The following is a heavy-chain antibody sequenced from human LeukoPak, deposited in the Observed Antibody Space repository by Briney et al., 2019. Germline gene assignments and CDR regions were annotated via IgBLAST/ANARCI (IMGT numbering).Heavy chain of an antibody. D-gene: IGHD4-17*01. V-gene: IGHV3-30*18. Sequence: GGSLRLSCAASGYTFSSYGMHWVRQAPGKGLEWVAVISYDGSNKYYADSVKGRFTISRDNSKNTLYLQMNSLRAEDTAVYYCAKVFSTVTTWSAFDIWGQGTMVTVSS. J-gene: IGHJ3*02. CDR1: GYTFSSYG. CDR2: ISYDGSNK. CDR3: AKVFSTVTTWSAFDI.